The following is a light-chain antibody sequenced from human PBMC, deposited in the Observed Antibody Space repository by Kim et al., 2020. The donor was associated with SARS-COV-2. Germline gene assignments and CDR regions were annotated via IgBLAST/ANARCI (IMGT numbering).Light chain of an antibody. CDR2: GAS. V-gene: IGKV3-15*01. CDR3: QQYNSWPRT. Sequence: VSPGERATLSCRASQSVSSNLAWYQQKPGQAPRLLIYGASTRATGIPARFSGSGSGTEFTLTISSLQSEDFAVYCCQQYNSWPRTFGQGTKVDIK. J-gene: IGKJ1*01. CDR1: QSVSSN.